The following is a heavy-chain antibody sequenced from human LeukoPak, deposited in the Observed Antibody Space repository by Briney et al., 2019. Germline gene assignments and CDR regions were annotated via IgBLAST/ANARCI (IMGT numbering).Heavy chain of an antibody. J-gene: IGHJ4*02. D-gene: IGHD2-15*01. CDR1: GFTFTSYG. V-gene: IGHV3-30*18. CDR3: AKDTAAGECTGGNCYSYFDY. CDR2: ISYDGSNK. Sequence: SLRLSCAASGFTFTSYGMHWVRQAPGKGLEWLALISYDGSNKYSADSVKGRFTISRDNSKNTLYLQMDSLRADDTAVYYCAKDTAAGECTGGNCYSYFDYWGQGTLVTVSS.